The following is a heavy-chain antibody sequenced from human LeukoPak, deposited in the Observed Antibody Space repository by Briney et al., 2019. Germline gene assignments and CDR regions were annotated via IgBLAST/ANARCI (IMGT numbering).Heavy chain of an antibody. Sequence: GGSLRLSCAASGFTFSSYWMSWVRQAPGKGLEWVSAFSGSGDSTYYGDSVKGRFTISRDNSKNTLYLQMNSLRAEDTAVYYCAKTRPLDSSSWSHGDYWGQGTLVTVSS. V-gene: IGHV3-23*01. D-gene: IGHD6-13*01. J-gene: IGHJ4*02. CDR3: AKTRPLDSSSWSHGDY. CDR2: FSGSGDST. CDR1: GFTFSSYW.